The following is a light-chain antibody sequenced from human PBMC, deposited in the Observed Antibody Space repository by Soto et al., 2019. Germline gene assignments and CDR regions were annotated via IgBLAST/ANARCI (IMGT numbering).Light chain of an antibody. CDR2: DAS. V-gene: IGKV3D-15*01. J-gene: IGKJ5*01. Sequence: EIVMTQSPATLSVVPGETATLSCRASQSVSSNLAWYQHKPGQAPRLLIYDASNRATGIPARFSGSGSGTDFTLTISSLEPEDFAVFYCQQYGTSEIIFGQGTRLEIK. CDR3: QQYGTSEII. CDR1: QSVSSN.